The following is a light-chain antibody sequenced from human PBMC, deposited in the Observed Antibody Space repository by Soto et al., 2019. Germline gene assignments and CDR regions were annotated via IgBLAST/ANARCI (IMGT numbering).Light chain of an antibody. Sequence: DIQMTQSPSSLSSSVGDRVPITCRASQGISSYLAWYQQKPGKVPKLLIYAASTLQSGVPSRFSGSGSGTDFTLINSSLQPEDVATYYCQKYSSAPLTCGGGTKEEIK. CDR3: QKYSSAPLT. CDR1: QGISSY. J-gene: IGKJ4*02. CDR2: AAS. V-gene: IGKV1-27*01.